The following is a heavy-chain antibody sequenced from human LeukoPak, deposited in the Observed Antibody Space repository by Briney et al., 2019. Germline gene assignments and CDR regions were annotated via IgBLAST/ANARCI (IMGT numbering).Heavy chain of an antibody. D-gene: IGHD3-22*01. Sequence: GGSLRLSCAASGFTFSSYAMSWVRQAPGKGLEWVSAISGSGGSTYYADSVKGRFTISRDNSKNTLYLQMNSLRAEDTAVYYCAKAGITMIVVEPTPFDYWGPGTLVTVSS. CDR2: ISGSGGST. V-gene: IGHV3-23*01. CDR3: AKAGITMIVVEPTPFDY. CDR1: GFTFSSYA. J-gene: IGHJ4*02.